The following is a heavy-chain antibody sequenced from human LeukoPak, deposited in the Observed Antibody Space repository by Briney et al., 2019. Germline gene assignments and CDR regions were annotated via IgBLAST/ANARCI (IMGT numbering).Heavy chain of an antibody. CDR2: IYPGDSDT. Sequence: GESLKISCKGSGYSFTSYWIGWVRQMPGKGLEWMGIIYPGDSDTRYSPSFQGQVTISADKSISTAYLQWSSLKASDTAMYYCARLTMVRGVIINFDYWGQGTLVTVSS. CDR3: ARLTMVRGVIINFDY. V-gene: IGHV5-51*01. D-gene: IGHD3-10*01. CDR1: GYSFTSYW. J-gene: IGHJ4*02.